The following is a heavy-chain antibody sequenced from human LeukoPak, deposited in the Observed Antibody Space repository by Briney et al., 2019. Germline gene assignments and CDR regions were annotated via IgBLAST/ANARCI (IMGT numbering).Heavy chain of an antibody. D-gene: IGHD3-22*01. CDR3: ARSARADLSDYYPVDY. CDR1: GFTFSTYW. Sequence: GGSLRLSCAASGFTFSTYWMSWVRQAPGKGLEWVANIKHDGSKKYDVDCVKGRFTISRDNANTSLYLQMNSLRAEDTAVYYCARSARADLSDYYPVDYWGQGTLVTVSS. J-gene: IGHJ4*02. CDR2: IKHDGSKK. V-gene: IGHV3-7*01.